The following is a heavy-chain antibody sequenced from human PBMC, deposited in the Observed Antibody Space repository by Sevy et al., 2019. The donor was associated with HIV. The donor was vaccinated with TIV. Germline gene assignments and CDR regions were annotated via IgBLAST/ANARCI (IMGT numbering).Heavy chain of an antibody. J-gene: IGHJ3*02. CDR3: ARGNYYDSTGYYPDTFDI. CDR2: IKQDGSEK. Sequence: GGSLRLSCAASGFTFSNYWMSWVRQAPGKGLEWVANIKQDGSEKYYVDSVKGRFTISRENAKYSLDLQMNSLRAEDRAVYYGARGNYYDSTGYYPDTFDIWGQGTMVTVSS. D-gene: IGHD3-22*01. V-gene: IGHV3-7*01. CDR1: GFTFSNYW.